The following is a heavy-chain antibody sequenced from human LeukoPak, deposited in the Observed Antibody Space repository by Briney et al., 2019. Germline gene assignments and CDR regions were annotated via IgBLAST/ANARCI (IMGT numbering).Heavy chain of an antibody. CDR1: GASISGGTYY. V-gene: IGHV4-39*01. Sequence: SETLSLTCRVSGASISGGTYYWGWIRQPPGKGLEWIGSIYYTGSTYDNPSLKSRVTISVDTSKNQFSLKLSSVTAADTAVYYCARRGGSGRAFDYWGQGTLVTVSS. CDR3: ARRGGSGRAFDY. CDR2: IYYTGST. J-gene: IGHJ4*02. D-gene: IGHD1-26*01.